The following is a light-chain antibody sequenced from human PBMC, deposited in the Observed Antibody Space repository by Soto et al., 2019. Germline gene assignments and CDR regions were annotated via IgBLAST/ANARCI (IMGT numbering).Light chain of an antibody. V-gene: IGKV1-39*01. Sequence: DIQMTQSPSSLSASVGDRVTITCRASQSISSYLNWYRQKPGKAPKLLIYAASSLQSGVPSRFSGSGSGTDFTLTISSLQPEDFATHYCQQSYSTPFTFGPGTKVDIK. CDR3: QQSYSTPFT. CDR2: AAS. CDR1: QSISSY. J-gene: IGKJ3*01.